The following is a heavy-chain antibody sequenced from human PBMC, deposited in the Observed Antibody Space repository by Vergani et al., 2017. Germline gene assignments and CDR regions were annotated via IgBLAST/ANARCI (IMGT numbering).Heavy chain of an antibody. CDR2: IWYDGSNK. CDR3: ARDGYDFWSGYYDAYYYYYMDV. Sequence: QVQLVESGGGVVQPGRSLRLSCAASGFTFSSYGMHWVRQAPGKGLAWVAVIWYDGSNKYYADSVKGRFTISRDNSKNTLYLQMNSLRAEDTAVYYCARDGYDFWSGYYDAYYYYYMDVWGKGTTVTVSS. J-gene: IGHJ6*03. V-gene: IGHV3-33*01. D-gene: IGHD3-3*01. CDR1: GFTFSSYG.